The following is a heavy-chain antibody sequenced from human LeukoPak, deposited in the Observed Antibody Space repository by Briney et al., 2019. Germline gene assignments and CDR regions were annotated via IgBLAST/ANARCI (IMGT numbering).Heavy chain of an antibody. D-gene: IGHD6-13*01. CDR1: GFTFSYYS. V-gene: IGHV3-21*01. Sequence: GGSLRLSCAASGFTFSYYSMNWVRQAPGKGLEWVASISSSSSYIYYADSVKGRFTISRDNAKTSLYLQMNSLRAEDTAVYYCARDRSPKRYSSSSDYWGQGTLVTISS. J-gene: IGHJ4*02. CDR3: ARDRSPKRYSSSSDY. CDR2: ISSSSSYI.